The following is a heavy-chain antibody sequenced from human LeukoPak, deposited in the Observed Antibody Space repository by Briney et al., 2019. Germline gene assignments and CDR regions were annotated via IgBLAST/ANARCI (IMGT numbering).Heavy chain of an antibody. CDR2: IYYSGST. CDR1: GGSISSSSYY. Sequence: PSETLSLTCTVSGGSISSSSYYWGWIRQPPGKGLEWIGSIYYSGSTYYNPSLKSRVTISVDTSKNQFSLKLSSVTAADTAVYYCARAGSGYYYAAGGAFDIWGQGTMVTVSS. D-gene: IGHD3-22*01. CDR3: ARAGSGYYYAAGGAFDI. V-gene: IGHV4-39*01. J-gene: IGHJ3*02.